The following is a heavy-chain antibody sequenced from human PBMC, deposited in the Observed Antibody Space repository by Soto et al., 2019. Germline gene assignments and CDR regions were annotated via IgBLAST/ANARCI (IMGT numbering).Heavy chain of an antibody. CDR1: GDSVSSNSAV. Sequence: SQTLSLTCAISGDSVSSNSAVWNWIRQSPSRGLEWLGRTYYRSKWYNDYALSVKSRISINPDTSKNQFSLHLNSVTPEDAAVYYCVRLIGNSWLDFWGQGTLVTVSS. CDR2: TYYRSKWYN. D-gene: IGHD1-26*01. J-gene: IGHJ5*01. CDR3: VRLIGNSWLDF. V-gene: IGHV6-1*01.